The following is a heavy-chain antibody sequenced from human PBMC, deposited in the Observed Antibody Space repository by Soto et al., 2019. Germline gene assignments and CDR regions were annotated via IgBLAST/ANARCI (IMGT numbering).Heavy chain of an antibody. D-gene: IGHD2-21*02. V-gene: IGHV4-39*01. CDR1: GESIRSSSYY. CDR2: MYYSGRT. J-gene: IGHJ4*02. CDR3: ARQRTTVVTQAYFDH. Sequence: SETLSLTCIVSGESIRSSSYYWGWIRQPPGKGLEWIGSMYYSGRTYYNPSFKSRVTISIDTSKNQFSLKLISVTATDTAVYYRARQRTTVVTQAYFDHWGQGALVTVSS.